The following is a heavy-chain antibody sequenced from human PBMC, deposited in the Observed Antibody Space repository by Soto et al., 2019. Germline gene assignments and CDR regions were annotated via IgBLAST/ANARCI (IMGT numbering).Heavy chain of an antibody. CDR1: GYTFTGYY. V-gene: IGHV1-8*02. D-gene: IGHD2-21*02. CDR2: MNPNSGNT. J-gene: IGHJ6*02. Sequence: GASVKVSCKASGYTFTGYYMHWVRQAPGQGLEWMGWMNPNSGNTGYAQKFQGRVTMTRNTSISTAYMELSSLRSEDTAVYYCARSSEGDPYYYYGMDVWGQGTTVTVSS. CDR3: ARSSEGDPYYYYGMDV.